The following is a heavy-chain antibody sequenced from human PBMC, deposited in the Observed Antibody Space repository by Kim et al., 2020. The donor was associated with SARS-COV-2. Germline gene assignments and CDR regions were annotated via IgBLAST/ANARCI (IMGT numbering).Heavy chain of an antibody. Sequence: ASVKVSCKASGYTFTSYGISWVRQAPGQGLEWMGWISAYNGNTNYAQKLQGRVTMTTDTSTSTAYMELRSLRSDDTAVYYCARDPDENYYGSGSRVAGHDFRYYYGMDVWGQGTTVTVSS. CDR3: ARDPDENYYGSGSRVAGHDFRYYYGMDV. J-gene: IGHJ6*02. D-gene: IGHD3-10*01. CDR1: GYTFTSYG. CDR2: ISAYNGNT. V-gene: IGHV1-18*01.